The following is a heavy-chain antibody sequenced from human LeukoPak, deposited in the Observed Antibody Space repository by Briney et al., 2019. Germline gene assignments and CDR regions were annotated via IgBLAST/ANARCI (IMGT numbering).Heavy chain of an antibody. Sequence: SETLSLTCAVYGGSLSGYYWSWIRQPPGKGLEWIGEINHSGSTNYNPSLKSRVTISVDTSKNQFSLKLSSVTAADTAVYYCARQVTIAVAGTDYWGQGTLVTVSS. CDR1: GGSLSGYY. CDR2: INHSGST. J-gene: IGHJ4*02. D-gene: IGHD6-19*01. CDR3: ARQVTIAVAGTDY. V-gene: IGHV4-34*01.